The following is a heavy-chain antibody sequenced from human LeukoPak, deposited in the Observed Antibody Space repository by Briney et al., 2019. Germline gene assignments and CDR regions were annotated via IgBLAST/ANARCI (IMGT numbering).Heavy chain of an antibody. CDR1: GGSISSSSYY. D-gene: IGHD3-22*01. J-gene: IGHJ4*02. Sequence: SETLSLTCTVSGGSISSSSYYWGWIRQPPGKGLAWIGSIYYSGSTYYNPSLKSRVTISIDTSKNQFSLKLSSVTAADTAVYYCARVLSSSGYYAPFDYWGQGTLVTVSS. V-gene: IGHV4-39*07. CDR3: ARVLSSSGYYAPFDY. CDR2: IYYSGST.